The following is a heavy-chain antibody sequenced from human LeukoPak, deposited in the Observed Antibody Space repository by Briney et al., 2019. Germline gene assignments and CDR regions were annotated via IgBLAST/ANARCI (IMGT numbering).Heavy chain of an antibody. CDR1: GGSINSGSYY. D-gene: IGHD5-18*01. CDR2: IYTSGST. V-gene: IGHV4-61*02. CDR3: ARGNVDTAMVTRYYYYYGMDV. Sequence: SETLSLTCTVSGGSINSGSYYWSWIRQPAGKGLEWVARIYTSGSTNYNPSLKSRVTISVDTSKNQFSLKLSSVTAADTAVYYCARGNVDTAMVTRYYYYYGMDVWGQGTKVTVSS. J-gene: IGHJ6*02.